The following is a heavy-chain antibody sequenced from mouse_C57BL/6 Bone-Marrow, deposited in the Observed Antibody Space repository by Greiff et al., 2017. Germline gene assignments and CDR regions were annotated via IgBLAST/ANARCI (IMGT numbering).Heavy chain of an antibody. D-gene: IGHD1-1*01. V-gene: IGHV1-85*01. Sequence: QVQLKESGPELVKPGASVKLSCKASGYTFTSYDINWVKQRPGQGLEWIGWIYPRDGSTKYNEKFKGKATLTVDKSYSTAYMALHSLTSEDSSVYFCASVEFVCSSGDWYFDVWGTGTTVTVSS. J-gene: IGHJ1*03. CDR3: ASVEFVCSSGDWYFDV. CDR1: GYTFTSYD. CDR2: IYPRDGST.